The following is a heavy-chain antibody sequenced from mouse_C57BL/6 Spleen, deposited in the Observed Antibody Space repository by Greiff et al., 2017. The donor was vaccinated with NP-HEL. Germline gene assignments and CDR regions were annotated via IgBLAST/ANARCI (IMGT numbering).Heavy chain of an antibody. V-gene: IGHV1-82*01. D-gene: IGHD2-4*01. J-gene: IGHJ4*01. CDR1: GYAFSSSW. CDR2: IYPGDGDT. Sequence: QVQLQQSGPELVKPGASVKISCKASGYAFSSSWMNWVKQRPGKGLEWIGRIYPGDGDTNYNGKFKGKATLTADKSSSTAYMQLSSLTSEDSAVYFCARPSLYDYDGGDDFYYYAMDYWGQGTSVTVSS. CDR3: ARPSLYDYDGGDDFYYYAMDY.